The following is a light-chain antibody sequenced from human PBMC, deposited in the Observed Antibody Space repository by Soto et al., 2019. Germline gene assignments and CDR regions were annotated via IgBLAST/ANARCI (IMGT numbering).Light chain of an antibody. J-gene: IGLJ3*02. CDR2: GNS. CDR3: QSYDDSLSAWV. Sequence: QLVLTQPPSVSVAPGQRVTISCTGSSSNIGAGHDVHWYQQLPGTAPKLLIFGNSNRPSGVPDRFSGSKSGTSASLAMPGLQAEDEADYYCQSYDDSLSAWVFGGGTQLTVL. V-gene: IGLV1-40*01. CDR1: SSNIGAGHD.